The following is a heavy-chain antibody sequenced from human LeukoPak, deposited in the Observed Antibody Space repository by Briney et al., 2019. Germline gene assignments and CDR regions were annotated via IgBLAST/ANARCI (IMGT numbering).Heavy chain of an antibody. J-gene: IGHJ4*02. CDR2: ISSSGSTI. D-gene: IGHD5-12*01. CDR1: GFTFSSYS. CDR3: ARQGGYSGYDLDY. Sequence: GGSLRLSCAAPGFTFSSYSTNWVRQAPGKGLEWVSYISSSGSTIYYADSVKGRFTISRDNAKNSLYLQMNSLRAEDTAVYYCARQGGYSGYDLDYWGQGTLVTVSS. V-gene: IGHV3-48*04.